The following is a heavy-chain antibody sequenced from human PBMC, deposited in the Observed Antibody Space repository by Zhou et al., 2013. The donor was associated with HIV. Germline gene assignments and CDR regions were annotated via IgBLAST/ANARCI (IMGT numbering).Heavy chain of an antibody. CDR3: AREGYCSGGSCYYMDV. CDR2: IIPILGIA. V-gene: IGHV1-69*04. Sequence: QVQLVQSGAEVKKPGSSVKVSCKASGGTFSSYAISWVRQAPGQGLEWMGRIIPILGIANYAQKFQGRVTITADKSTSTAYMELSSLRSEDTAVYYCAREGYCSGGSCYYMDVVGQRDHGHRLL. CDR1: GGTFSSYA. D-gene: IGHD2-15*01. J-gene: IGHJ6*03.